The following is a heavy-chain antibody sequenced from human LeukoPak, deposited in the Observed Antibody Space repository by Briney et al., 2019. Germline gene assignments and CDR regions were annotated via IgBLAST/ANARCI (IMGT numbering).Heavy chain of an antibody. CDR1: GGSIRSYY. J-gene: IGHJ4*02. Sequence: PSETLSLTCTVSGGSIRSYYWGWIRQPPGKGLEWIGYIYDSGSPKYNPSLKSRVTISIDTSKNQLSLNLSSVTAADTAVYYCARAGYYYDRSSYYSFDSWGQGTLVTVSS. CDR3: ARAGYYYDRSSYYSFDS. V-gene: IGHV4-59*01. CDR2: IYDSGSP. D-gene: IGHD3-22*01.